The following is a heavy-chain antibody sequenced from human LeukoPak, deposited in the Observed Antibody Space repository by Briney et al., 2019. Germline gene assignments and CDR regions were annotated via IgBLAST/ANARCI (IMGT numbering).Heavy chain of an antibody. CDR3: ARENCSGGSCYFDTLAYFDY. V-gene: IGHV1-69*01. CDR2: IIPIFGTA. J-gene: IGHJ4*02. Sequence: SVKVSCKASGGTFSSYAISWVRQAPGQGLEWMGGIIPIFGTANYAQKFQGRVTITADESTSTGYMELSSLRSEDTAVYYCARENCSGGSCYFDTLAYFDYWGQGTLVTVSS. CDR1: GGTFSSYA. D-gene: IGHD2-15*01.